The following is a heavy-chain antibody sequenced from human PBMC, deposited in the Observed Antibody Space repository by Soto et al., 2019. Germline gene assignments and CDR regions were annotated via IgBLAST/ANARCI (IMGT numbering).Heavy chain of an antibody. CDR2: IYYSGST. Sequence: SETLSLTCTVSGGSISSGDYYWSWIRQPPGKGLEWIGYIYYSGSTYYNPSLKSRVTISVDTSKNQFSLKLSSVTAADTAVYCCARDAYCSGGSCYFDPWGQGTLVTVSS. CDR3: ARDAYCSGGSCYFDP. J-gene: IGHJ5*02. D-gene: IGHD2-15*01. CDR1: GGSISSGDYY. V-gene: IGHV4-30-4*01.